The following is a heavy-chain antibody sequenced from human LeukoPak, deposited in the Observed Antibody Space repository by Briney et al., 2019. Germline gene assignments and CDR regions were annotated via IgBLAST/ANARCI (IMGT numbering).Heavy chain of an antibody. CDR3: ERDFPVIIAPGDYDF. CDR2: ISVYNGDT. D-gene: IGHD4-23*01. CDR1: GYIFTSYG. J-gene: IGHJ4*02. V-gene: IGHV1-18*01. Sequence: GASVKVSCKASGYIFTSYGFSWVRQAPGQGLEWMGWISVYNGDTTYAQKLQGRVTLTTDTSTTTAYMEMRGLRYDDTAVYYCERDFPVIIAPGDYDFWGQGTLVTVSS.